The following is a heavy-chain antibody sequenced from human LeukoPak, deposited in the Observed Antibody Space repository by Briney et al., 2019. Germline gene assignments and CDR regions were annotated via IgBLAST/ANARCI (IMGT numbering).Heavy chain of an antibody. V-gene: IGHV3-20*04. CDR2: INWSGGST. CDR3: ASTPDYYMDV. J-gene: IGHJ6*03. CDR1: GFTFDDYG. Sequence: PGGSLRLSCAASGFTFDDYGMSWVRQAPGKGLEWVSGINWSGGSTGYADSVKGRFTISRDNAKNSLYLQMNSLRAEDTALYYCASTPDYYMDVWGKGTTATVSS.